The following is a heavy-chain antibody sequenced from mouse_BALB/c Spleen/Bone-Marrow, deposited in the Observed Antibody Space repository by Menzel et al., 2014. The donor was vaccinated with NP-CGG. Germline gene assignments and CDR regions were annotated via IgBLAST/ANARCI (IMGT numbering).Heavy chain of an antibody. CDR1: GFTFTDYY. CDR2: IRNKAYGYTT. V-gene: IGHV7-3*02. J-gene: IGHJ4*01. Sequence: DVMLVESGGGLVQPGGSLRLSCTTSGFTFTDYYMSRVRQPPGKALEWLAFIRNKAYGYTTEYSASVRGRFTISRDNSQSILYLQMNTLRAEDSATYYCARFPMDYWGQGTSVTVSS. CDR3: ARFPMDY.